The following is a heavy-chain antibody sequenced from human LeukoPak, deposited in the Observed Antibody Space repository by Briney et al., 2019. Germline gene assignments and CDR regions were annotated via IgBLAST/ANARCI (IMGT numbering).Heavy chain of an antibody. CDR3: ARARGKDPSFDY. CDR2: IGTAGDT. Sequence: GGSLRLSCAASGFTFSSYDMHWVRQATGKGLEWVSAIGTAGDTYYPGSVKGRFTTSRENAKNSLYLQMNSLRAGDTAVYYCARARGKDPSFDYWGQGTLVTVSS. J-gene: IGHJ4*02. V-gene: IGHV3-13*01. D-gene: IGHD1-1*01. CDR1: GFTFSSYD.